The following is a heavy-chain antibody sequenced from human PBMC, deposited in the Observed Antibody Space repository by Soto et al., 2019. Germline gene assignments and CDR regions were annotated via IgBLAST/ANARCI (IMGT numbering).Heavy chain of an antibody. Sequence: EVQLVESGGGLVQPGGSLRLSCAVSGFTFSSHAMNWVRQAPGKGLEWVAYIHSIRSIIYYADSVKGRFTISRDNAKNSRYLQMDSLRDEDTAVYYCARDARTADYDYWGQGTLVTVSS. D-gene: IGHD3-16*01. CDR2: IHSIRSII. CDR3: ARDARTADYDY. J-gene: IGHJ4*02. V-gene: IGHV3-48*02. CDR1: GFTFSSHA.